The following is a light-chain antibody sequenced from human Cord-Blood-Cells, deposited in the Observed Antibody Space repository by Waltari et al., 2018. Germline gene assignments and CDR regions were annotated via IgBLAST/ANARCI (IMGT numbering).Light chain of an antibody. V-gene: IGLV2-14*01. CDR2: DVS. CDR1: SSDVGGYNY. Sequence: QSALTQPASVSGSPGQSITLSCTGTSSDVGGYNYVSWYQQHPGKAPKLMFYDVSNRPSGVSNRFSGSKAGNTASLTISGLQAEDEADYYCSSYTSSSTRVFGGGTKLTVL. CDR3: SSYTSSSTRV. J-gene: IGLJ2*01.